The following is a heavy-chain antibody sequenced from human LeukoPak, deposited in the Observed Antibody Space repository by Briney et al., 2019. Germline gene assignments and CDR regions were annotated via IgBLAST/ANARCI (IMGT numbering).Heavy chain of an antibody. CDR1: GYTFTGYY. J-gene: IGHJ4*02. D-gene: IGHD3-3*01. Sequence: ASVKVSCKASGYTFTGYYMHWVRQAPRQGLEWMGWINPNSGGTNYAQKFQGRVTMTRDTSISTAYMELSRLRSDDTAVYYCARVPIFGVVHFDYWGQGTLVTVSP. V-gene: IGHV1-2*02. CDR3: ARVPIFGVVHFDY. CDR2: INPNSGGT.